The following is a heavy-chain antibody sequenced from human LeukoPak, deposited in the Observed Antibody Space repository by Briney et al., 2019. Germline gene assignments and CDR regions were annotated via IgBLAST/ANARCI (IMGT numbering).Heavy chain of an antibody. CDR2: IKSKTDGGTT. V-gene: IGHV3-15*07. J-gene: IGHJ4*02. D-gene: IGHD5-18*01. CDR1: GFTFSNAW. Sequence: GGSLRLSCAASGFTFSNAWMNWVRQAPGKGLEWVGRIKSKTDGGTTDYAAPVKGRFTISRDDSKNTLYLQMNSLKTEDTAVYYCTAYGYFIGGFYFDYWGQGTLVTVSS. CDR3: TAYGYFIGGFYFDY.